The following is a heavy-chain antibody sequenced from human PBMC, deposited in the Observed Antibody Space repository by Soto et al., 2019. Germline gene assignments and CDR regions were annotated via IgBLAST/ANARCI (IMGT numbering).Heavy chain of an antibody. CDR1: GYTFTGYD. V-gene: IGHV1-8*01. Sequence: ASVKVSCKASGYTFTGYDINWVRQATGQGLEWMGWMNPNSGNTGYAQKFQGRVTMTRNTSISTAYMELSSLRSEDTAVYYCASARGETDAFDIWGQGTMVTVSS. CDR3: ASARGETDAFDI. J-gene: IGHJ3*02. D-gene: IGHD6-6*01. CDR2: MNPNSGNT.